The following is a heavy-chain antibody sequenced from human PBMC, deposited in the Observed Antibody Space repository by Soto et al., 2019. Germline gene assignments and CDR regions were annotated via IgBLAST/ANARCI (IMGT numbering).Heavy chain of an antibody. CDR3: AKKRGMVITTCPFDY. D-gene: IGHD2-21*01. CDR2: IHGGGNSA. J-gene: IGHJ4*02. CDR1: GFTFSGDA. Sequence: EVTLLESGGDLVQPGRSLRLSCAASGFTFSGDALSCVRLAPRKGLVWVSVIHGGGNSAYDADSVKDRFTISRDNSKNSLYLQLGRLLGEDTAVYYWAKKRGMVITTCPFDYWGQGTLVTVSS. V-gene: IGHV3-23*01.